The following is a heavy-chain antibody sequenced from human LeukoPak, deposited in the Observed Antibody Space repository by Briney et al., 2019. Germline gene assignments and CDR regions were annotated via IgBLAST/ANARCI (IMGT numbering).Heavy chain of an antibody. Sequence: SETLSLTCTVSGGSISSSFYYWGWIRQPPGKGLEWIGSIYYSGSTYYNPSLKSRVTISVDTSKNQFSLKLSSVTAADTAVYYCARGSRVRGVTGFDYWGQGTLVTVSS. V-gene: IGHV4-39*07. CDR3: ARGSRVRGVTGFDY. D-gene: IGHD3-10*01. J-gene: IGHJ4*02. CDR2: IYYSGST. CDR1: GGSISSSFYY.